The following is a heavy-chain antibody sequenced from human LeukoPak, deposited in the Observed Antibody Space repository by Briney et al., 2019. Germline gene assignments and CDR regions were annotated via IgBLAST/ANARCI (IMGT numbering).Heavy chain of an antibody. D-gene: IGHD3-9*01. J-gene: IGHJ4*02. CDR3: ADANDIVPGSPHNHFDN. CDR1: GGSISRSN. CDR2: ISYDGSDK. V-gene: IGHV3-30*03. Sequence: LSLTCAVSGGSISRSNWWSWVRQPPGKGLEWVAVISYDGSDKYYADSVRGRFTISRDNSKNTLYLQMNSLRPEDTAVYYCADANDIVPGSPHNHFDNWGQGTLVTVSS.